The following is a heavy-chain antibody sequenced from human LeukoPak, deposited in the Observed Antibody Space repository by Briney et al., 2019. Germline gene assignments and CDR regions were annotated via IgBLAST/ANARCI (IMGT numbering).Heavy chain of an antibody. J-gene: IGHJ6*04. V-gene: IGHV3-30*02. D-gene: IGHD3-10*02. CDR2: IRSDGYHT. CDR1: GFDFDAHD. Sequence: GGSLRLSCGASGFDFDAHDMHWVRQAPGKGLEGVAFIRSDGYHTYYTDSVKGRFTITRDNAKNSLYLQMNSLRAEDTAVYYCAELGITMIGGVWGKGTTVTISS. CDR3: AELGITMIGGV.